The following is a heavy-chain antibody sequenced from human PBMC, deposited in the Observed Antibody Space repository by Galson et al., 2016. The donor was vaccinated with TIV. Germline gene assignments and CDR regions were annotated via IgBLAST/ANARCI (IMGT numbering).Heavy chain of an antibody. V-gene: IGHV3-15*01. CDR3: AKYLWTYVWSTFDN. D-gene: IGHD3/OR15-3a*01. Sequence: SLRLSCAASGFIVTNAWITWVRQTPGKGPEWVGRIQSEKVGSRRDYGAPVQGRFSISRDVPKNMVFLQMNNLRAEDTAVYYCAKYLWTYVWSTFDNWGQGTPVTVSS. J-gene: IGHJ4*02. CDR2: IQSEKVGSRR. CDR1: GFIVTNAW.